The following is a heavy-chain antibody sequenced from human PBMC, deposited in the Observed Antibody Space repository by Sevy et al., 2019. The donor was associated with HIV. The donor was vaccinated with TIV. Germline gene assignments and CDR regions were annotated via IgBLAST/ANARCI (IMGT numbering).Heavy chain of an antibody. V-gene: IGHV1-24*01. CDR3: PSTRDYYDSSGHYFDY. CDR1: GYTLTELS. J-gene: IGHJ4*02. D-gene: IGHD3-22*01. CDR2: FDPEDGKT. Sequence: ASVKVSCKVSGYTLTELSIHWVRQAPGKGLEWLVTFDPEDGKTIYAQNFQGRVTMTEDTSTDTTYMELSSLRSEDTAVYYCPSTRDYYDSSGHYFDYWGQGTLVTVSS.